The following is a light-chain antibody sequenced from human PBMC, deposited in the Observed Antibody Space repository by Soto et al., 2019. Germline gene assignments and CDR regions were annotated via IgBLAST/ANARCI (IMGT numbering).Light chain of an antibody. V-gene: IGKV3-15*01. J-gene: IGKJ1*01. Sequence: EIVMTQSPGTLSVSPGERATLSCRASQSVSSNLAWYQQKPGQAPRLLIYGASTRATGIPARFSGSGSETEFTLTISSLQSEDFAVYYCQQFYNWPRTFGPGTKV. CDR2: GAS. CDR3: QQFYNWPRT. CDR1: QSVSSN.